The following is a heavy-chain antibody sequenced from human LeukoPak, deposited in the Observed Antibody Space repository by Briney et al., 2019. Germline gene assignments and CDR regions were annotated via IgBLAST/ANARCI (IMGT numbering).Heavy chain of an antibody. J-gene: IGHJ6*03. CDR2: INPNSGGT. V-gene: IGHV1-2*02. CDR1: GYTFTGYY. CDR3: ARGNRIAAVPYYYYMDV. D-gene: IGHD6-13*01. Sequence: ASVKVSCKASGYTFTGYYMHWVRQAPGQGLEGMGWINPNSGGTNYAQKFQGRVTMTRDTSINTAYMELSRLRFDDTAVYYCARGNRIAAVPYYYYMDVWGKGTTVTVSS.